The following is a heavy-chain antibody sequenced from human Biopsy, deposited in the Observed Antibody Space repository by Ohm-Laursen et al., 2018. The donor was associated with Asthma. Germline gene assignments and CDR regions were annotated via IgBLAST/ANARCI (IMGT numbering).Heavy chain of an antibody. CDR3: AKVHRVYAMVGYFDY. J-gene: IGHJ4*02. D-gene: IGHD2-8*01. CDR1: GFTFSNYA. CDR2: IAYDGRDK. Sequence: SLRLSCAASGFTFSNYAMHWVRQAPGKGMEWVAVIAYDGRDKYYADSVKGRFTISRDNSKNTLYLQMNSLRAEDTAVYYCAKVHRVYAMVGYFDYWGQGTLVTVSS. V-gene: IGHV3-30*18.